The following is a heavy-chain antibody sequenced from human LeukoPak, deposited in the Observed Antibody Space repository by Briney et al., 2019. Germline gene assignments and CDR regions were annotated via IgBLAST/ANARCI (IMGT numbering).Heavy chain of an antibody. CDR2: IYYSGST. CDR3: ARDFRPYPDDAFDI. CDR1: GGSISSSSCY. V-gene: IGHV4-39*07. Sequence: SETLSLTCTVSGGSISSSSCYWGWIRQPPGKGLEWIGSIYYSGSTHYNPSLKSRVTISVDTSENQFSLKLNSVTAADTAVYYCARDFRPYPDDAFDIWGQGTMVTVSS. J-gene: IGHJ3*02.